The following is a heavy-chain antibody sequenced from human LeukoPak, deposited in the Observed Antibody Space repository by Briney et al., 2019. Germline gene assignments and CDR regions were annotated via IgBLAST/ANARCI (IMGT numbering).Heavy chain of an antibody. CDR3: ARNTYYDFWSGYPYNWFDP. CDR2: INPSGGST. D-gene: IGHD3-3*01. CDR1: GYTFTSYY. J-gene: IGHJ5*02. Sequence: ASVKVSCKASGYTFTSYYMHWVRQAPGQGLEWMGIINPSGGSTSYAQKFQGRVTMTRDTSTSTVYMELRSLRSDDTAVYYCARNTYYDFWSGYPYNWFDPWGQGTLVTVSS. V-gene: IGHV1-46*01.